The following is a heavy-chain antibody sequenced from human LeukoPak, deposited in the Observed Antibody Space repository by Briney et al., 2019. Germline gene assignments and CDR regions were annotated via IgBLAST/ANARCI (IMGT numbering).Heavy chain of an antibody. V-gene: IGHV3-43*02. CDR2: ISGDGVRT. Sequence: GGSLRLSCAASGFTFDDYAMHWVRQAPGKGLEWVSLISGDGVRTYYADSVKGRFTISRDNSKNSLYLQMNSLRTEDTALYYCAKDQIQLWSFDYWGQGTLVTVSS. D-gene: IGHD5-18*01. J-gene: IGHJ4*02. CDR1: GFTFDDYA. CDR3: AKDQIQLWSFDY.